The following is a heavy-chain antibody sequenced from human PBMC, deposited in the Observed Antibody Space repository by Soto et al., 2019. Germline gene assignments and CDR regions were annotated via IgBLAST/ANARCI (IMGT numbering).Heavy chain of an antibody. CDR3: ARDIVLVPAAVWYYGMDV. Sequence: ASVKVSCKASGYTFTSYGISWVRQAPGQGLEWMGWISAYNDNTNYAQKLQGRVTMTTDTSTSTAYMELRSLRSDDTAVYYCARDIVLVPAAVWYYGMDVWGQGTTVTVSS. CDR2: ISAYNDNT. D-gene: IGHD2-2*01. V-gene: IGHV1-18*01. J-gene: IGHJ6*02. CDR1: GYTFTSYG.